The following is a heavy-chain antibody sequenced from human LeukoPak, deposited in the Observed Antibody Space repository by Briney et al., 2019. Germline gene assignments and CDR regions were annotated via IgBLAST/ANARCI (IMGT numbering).Heavy chain of an antibody. CDR1: GFTFSSYW. CDR3: ARRSSGSPPYYFDY. D-gene: IGHD1-26*01. V-gene: IGHV3-74*01. CDR2: INSDGSST. J-gene: IGHJ4*02. Sequence: GGSLRLSCAASGFTFSSYWMHWVRQAPGKGLVWVSRINSDGSSTSYADSVKGRFTISRDNAKNTLYLQMNSLRAEDTAVYYCARRSSGSPPYYFDYWGQGTLVTASS.